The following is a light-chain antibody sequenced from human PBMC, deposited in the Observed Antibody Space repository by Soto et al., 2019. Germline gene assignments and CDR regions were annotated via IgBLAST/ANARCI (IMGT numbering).Light chain of an antibody. CDR2: DAS. CDR3: QQYDNYPLT. V-gene: IGKV1-5*01. Sequence: DIQMTQSPSTLSASVGDRVTITCRASQSINNWLAWYQQKPGKAPKXLIYDASNLESGVPSRFSGSASGTECTLTISSLQPDDVATYYCQQYDNYPLTFGGGTKVDIK. J-gene: IGKJ4*01. CDR1: QSINNW.